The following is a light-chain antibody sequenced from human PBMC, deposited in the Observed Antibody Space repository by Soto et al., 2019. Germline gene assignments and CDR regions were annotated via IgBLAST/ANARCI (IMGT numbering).Light chain of an antibody. Sequence: VLTQSPATLPFSPGETATLSCRASQSVSSSYLDWSQQKPGQDPRLLIYAVSSRATGIPDRFSGSGSGTDFALSISRVEPDDFGVYYCQQDGSSRPTYTFGQGTKVEVK. V-gene: IGKV3-20*01. J-gene: IGKJ2*01. CDR1: QSVSSSY. CDR3: QQDGSSRPTYT. CDR2: AVS.